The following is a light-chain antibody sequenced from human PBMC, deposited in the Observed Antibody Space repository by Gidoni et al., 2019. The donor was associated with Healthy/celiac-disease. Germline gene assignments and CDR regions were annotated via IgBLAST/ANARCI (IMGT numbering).Light chain of an antibody. J-gene: IGKJ3*01. CDR1: QRVSSGD. CDR2: GAS. Sequence: ESVLKQSPGTLSLSPGARATRSCRASQRVSSGDLACYQQTPGQAPRLLISGASSRATCIPYSFSGSGSGTDFPLTISRLGPADFAVYFCQQYGCSPITFGPXTKVDIK. V-gene: IGKV3-20*01. CDR3: QQYGCSPIT.